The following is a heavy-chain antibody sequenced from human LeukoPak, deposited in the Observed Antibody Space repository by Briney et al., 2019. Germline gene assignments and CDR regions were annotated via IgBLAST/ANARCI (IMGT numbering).Heavy chain of an antibody. Sequence: ASVKVSCKASGYTFTSYGISWVRQAPGQGLEWMGWISAYNGNTNYAQKLQGRVTMTTDTSTSTAYMELRSLRSDDTAVYYCARDLPYSSPRIYNWLDPWGQGTLVTVSS. CDR3: ARDLPYSSPRIYNWLDP. V-gene: IGHV1-18*01. J-gene: IGHJ5*02. CDR1: GYTFTSYG. CDR2: ISAYNGNT. D-gene: IGHD6-19*01.